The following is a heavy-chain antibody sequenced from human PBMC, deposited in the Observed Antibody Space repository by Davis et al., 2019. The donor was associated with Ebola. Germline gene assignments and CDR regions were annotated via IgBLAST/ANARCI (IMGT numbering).Heavy chain of an antibody. CDR2: IYPGDSDT. CDR3: ARRGGWSGAFLDY. Sequence: KVSCKGSGYTFTTYWIGWVRQMPGKGLEWMGLIYPGDSDTRYSPSFQGQVTIPADKSISTAYLQWSSPKASDTAMYYCARRGGWSGAFLDYWGQGTLVTVSS. J-gene: IGHJ4*02. V-gene: IGHV5-51*01. D-gene: IGHD3-3*02. CDR1: GYTFTTYW.